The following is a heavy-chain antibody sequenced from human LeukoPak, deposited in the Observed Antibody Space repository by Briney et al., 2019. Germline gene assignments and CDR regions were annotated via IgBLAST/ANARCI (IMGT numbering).Heavy chain of an antibody. CDR2: IKQDGSEK. Sequence: PGGSLRLSCAASGFTFSSYWMSWVRQAPGKGLEWVAHIKQDGSEKYYVDSVKGRFTISRDNAKNSLYLQMNSLRAEDTAVYYCARDIVVVVAYNWFDPWGQGTLVTVSS. V-gene: IGHV3-7*01. CDR1: GFTFSSYW. CDR3: ARDIVVVVAYNWFDP. J-gene: IGHJ5*02. D-gene: IGHD2-15*01.